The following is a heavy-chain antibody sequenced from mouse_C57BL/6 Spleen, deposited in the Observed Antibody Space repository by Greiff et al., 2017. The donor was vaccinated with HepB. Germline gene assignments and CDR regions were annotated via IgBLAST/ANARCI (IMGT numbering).Heavy chain of an antibody. V-gene: IGHV1-50*01. D-gene: IGHD1-1*01. J-gene: IGHJ1*03. Sequence: VQLQQPGAELVKPGASVKLSCKASGYTFTSYWMQWVKQRPGQGLEWIGEIDPSDSYTNYNQKFKGKATLTVDTSSSTAYMQLSSLTSEDSAVYYCANYYYGSSPWYFDVWGTGTTVTVSS. CDR2: IDPSDSYT. CDR1: GYTFTSYW. CDR3: ANYYYGSSPWYFDV.